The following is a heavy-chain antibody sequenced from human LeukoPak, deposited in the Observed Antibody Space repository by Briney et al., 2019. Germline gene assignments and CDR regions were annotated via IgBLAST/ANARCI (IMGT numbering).Heavy chain of an antibody. CDR3: ARDIDDFWSGYFN. D-gene: IGHD3-3*01. V-gene: IGHV3-53*01. J-gene: IGHJ4*02. CDR1: GFTVSSNY. CDR2: IYSGGST. Sequence: GGSLRLSCAASGFTVSSNYMSWVRQAPGKGLEWVSVIYSGGSTYYADSVKGRYTISRDNSKNTLYLQMNSLRAEDTAVYYCARDIDDFWSGYFNWGQGTLVTVSS.